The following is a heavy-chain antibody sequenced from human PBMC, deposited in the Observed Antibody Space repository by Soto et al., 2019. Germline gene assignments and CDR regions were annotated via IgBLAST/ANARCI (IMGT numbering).Heavy chain of an antibody. V-gene: IGHV2-5*02. D-gene: IGHD1-1*01. CDR2: IYWDDDK. J-gene: IGHJ4*02. Sequence: QVTLEESGPTRVKPTQTLTLTGTFSGFSLATSGVGVGWVRQPPGKALERLALIYWDDDKRYSPSLRSRLTVTKDTSRNQVVLTMTNMDSVDTATYYCAHRVGLQGNWNGGYFDFWGQGALVTVSS. CDR1: GFSLATSGVG. CDR3: AHRVGLQGNWNGGYFDF.